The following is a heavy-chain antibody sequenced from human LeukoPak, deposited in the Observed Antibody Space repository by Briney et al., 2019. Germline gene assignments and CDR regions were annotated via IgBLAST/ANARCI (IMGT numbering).Heavy chain of an antibody. CDR3: ARARREMVDY. CDR1: GYSISSGYY. D-gene: IGHD5-24*01. J-gene: IGHJ4*02. V-gene: IGHV4-38-2*02. CDR2: IYHSGST. Sequence: SETLSLTCTVSGYSISSGYYWGWIRQPPGKGLEWIGSIYHSGSTYYNPSLKSRVTISVDTSKNQFSLKLSSVTAADTAVYYCARARREMVDYWGQGTLVIVSS.